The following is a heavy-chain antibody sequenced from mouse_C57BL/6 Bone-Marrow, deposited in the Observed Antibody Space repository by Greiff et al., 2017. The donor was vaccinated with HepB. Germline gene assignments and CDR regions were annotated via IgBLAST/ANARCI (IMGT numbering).Heavy chain of an antibody. CDR2: IYPRSGNT. D-gene: IGHD1-1*01. V-gene: IGHV1-81*01. CDR1: GYTFTSYG. CDR3: ARERVGTEVVAPFFDY. Sequence: VQLQQSGAELARPGASVKLSCKASGYTFTSYGISWVKQRTGQGLEWIGEIYPRSGNTYYNEKFKGKATLTADKSSSTAYMELRSLTSEDSAVYFCARERVGTEVVAPFFDYWGQGTTLTVSS. J-gene: IGHJ2*01.